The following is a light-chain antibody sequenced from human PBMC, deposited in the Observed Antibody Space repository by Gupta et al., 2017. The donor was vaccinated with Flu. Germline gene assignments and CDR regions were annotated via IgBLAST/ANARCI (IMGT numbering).Light chain of an antibody. V-gene: IGLV2-11*01. CDR1: SSDVGAYDY. CDR2: DVN. J-gene: IGLJ3*02. CDR3: NSYGATFL. Sequence: QSALTQPRSVSGSPGQSVAISCTGTSSDVGAYDYVSWYQQHPGQAPKRIIYDVNKRPSGVPERFTGSKYGTTASLTISGLQPEEAADYPCNSYGATFLFGGGTRMTVL.